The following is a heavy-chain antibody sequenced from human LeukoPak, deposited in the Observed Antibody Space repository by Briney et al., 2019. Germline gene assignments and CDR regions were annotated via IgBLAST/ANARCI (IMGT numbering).Heavy chain of an antibody. Sequence: GESLKISCKGSGYTFTSYYMHWVRQAPGQGLEWMGIINPSGGSTSYAQKFQGRVTMTRDMSTSTVYMELSSLRSEDTAVYYCATLSRYFDWLGRIPNRSFDYWGQGTLVTVSS. V-gene: IGHV1-46*01. D-gene: IGHD3-9*01. CDR2: INPSGGST. CDR3: ATLSRYFDWLGRIPNRSFDY. CDR1: GYTFTSYY. J-gene: IGHJ4*02.